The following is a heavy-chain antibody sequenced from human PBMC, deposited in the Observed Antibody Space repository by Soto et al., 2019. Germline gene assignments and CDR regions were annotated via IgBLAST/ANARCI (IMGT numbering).Heavy chain of an antibody. CDR1: GDGFSNYG. D-gene: IGHD3-22*01. V-gene: IGHV1-18*01. CDR2: ISAYDGQI. Sequence: ASVKVSCKASGDGFSNYGFSWVRQAPGQGLEWMGWISAYDGQINYTKKFQGRVTMTTDTSSSTAYMELRSLRSDDTAVYYCARVWYYDSSGYYAFDYWGLGTLVTVSS. J-gene: IGHJ4*02. CDR3: ARVWYYDSSGYYAFDY.